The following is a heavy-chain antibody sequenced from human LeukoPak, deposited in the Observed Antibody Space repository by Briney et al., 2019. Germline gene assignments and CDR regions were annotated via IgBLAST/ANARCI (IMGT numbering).Heavy chain of an antibody. CDR2: ISYDGSNK. CDR1: GFTFSSYA. CDR3: ARDRDTGSCYSDSCVYNWLDP. D-gene: IGHD3-22*01. Sequence: GGSLRLSCAASGFTFSSYAMHWVRQAPGKGLEWVAVISYDGSNKYYADSVKGRFAISRDNSKNTLYLQMNSLRSDDTAVYFCARDRDTGSCYSDSCVYNWLDPWGQGTLVTVSS. V-gene: IGHV3-30*09. J-gene: IGHJ5*02.